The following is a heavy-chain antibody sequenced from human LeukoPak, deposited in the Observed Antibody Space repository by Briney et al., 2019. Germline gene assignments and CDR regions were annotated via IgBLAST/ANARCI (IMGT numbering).Heavy chain of an antibody. J-gene: IGHJ4*02. Sequence: QAGGSLRLSCAASEFTFSSYTMHWVRQAPGKGLEWVALISYDGSNKYYADSVKGRFTISRDNAKKSLYLQMNSVRAEDTAVYYCARDPGYSSGWFDYWGQGALVTVSS. CDR3: ARDPGYSSGWFDY. V-gene: IGHV3-30-3*01. D-gene: IGHD6-19*01. CDR2: ISYDGSNK. CDR1: EFTFSSYT.